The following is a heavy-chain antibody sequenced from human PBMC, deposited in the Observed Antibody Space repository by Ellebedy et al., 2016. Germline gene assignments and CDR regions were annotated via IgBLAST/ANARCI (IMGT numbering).Heavy chain of an antibody. Sequence: SETLSLACNVFGGSVTSDYWNWIRRPPGKGLEWIGYVFHTGTAHYNPSLQSRITMSVDTSKSQLSLRLTSVTAADTAVYYCAEWNDGWKAFDVWGQGTMVTVSS. CDR2: VFHTGTA. J-gene: IGHJ3*01. V-gene: IGHV4-59*02. D-gene: IGHD1-1*01. CDR1: GGSVTSDY. CDR3: AEWNDGWKAFDV.